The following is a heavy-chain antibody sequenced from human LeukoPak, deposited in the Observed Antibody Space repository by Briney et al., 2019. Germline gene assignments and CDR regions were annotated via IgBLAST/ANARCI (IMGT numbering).Heavy chain of an antibody. CDR2: IHYTGST. CDR3: ARLDGGQLGHCSSTSCNGAFDI. CDR1: GDSISSGPYF. D-gene: IGHD2-2*01. Sequence: PSETLSLTSTVSGDSISSGPYFWGWIRQPPGKGLEWLGNIHYTGSTYYKSSLRSRVTMSVDTSKNQFSLMLRSVTAADTAMYYCARLDGGQLGHCSSTSCNGAFDIWGQGAMVTVSS. J-gene: IGHJ3*02. V-gene: IGHV4-39*07.